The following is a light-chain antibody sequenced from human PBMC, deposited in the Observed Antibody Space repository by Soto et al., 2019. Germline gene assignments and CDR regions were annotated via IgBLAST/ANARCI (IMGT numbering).Light chain of an antibody. CDR1: QAIRND. V-gene: IGKV1-6*01. CDR3: LQDYDYPWT. J-gene: IGKJ1*01. Sequence: AIQMTQSPSSLSASVGDRVTITCRASQAIRNDLAWYQQRLGEAPKVLIYAASSLRSGVPSRFSGSGSGIDFTLTISSLQPEDFATYYCLQDYDYPWTFGQGTKVEIK. CDR2: AAS.